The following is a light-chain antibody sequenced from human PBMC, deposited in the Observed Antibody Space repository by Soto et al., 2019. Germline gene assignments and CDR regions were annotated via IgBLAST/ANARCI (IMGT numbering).Light chain of an antibody. CDR2: EVS. CDR1: SCDVGGYNF. Sequence: QSALTQPPSASGSPGQSVTISCTGTSCDVGGYNFVSWYQQHPGRAPKLMIYEVSKRPSGVPDRFSGSKSGNTASLTVSGLQAEDEADYYCSSDAGSSNFYVFGTGTKVTVL. CDR3: SSDAGSSNFYV. V-gene: IGLV2-8*01. J-gene: IGLJ1*01.